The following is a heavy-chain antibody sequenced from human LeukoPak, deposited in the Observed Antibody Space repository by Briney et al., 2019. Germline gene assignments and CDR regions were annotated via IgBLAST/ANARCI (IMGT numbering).Heavy chain of an antibody. J-gene: IGHJ4*02. CDR3: ARAAQQQLVQNFDF. D-gene: IGHD6-13*01. CDR2: IYYSGST. CDR1: GGSISNYSYY. Sequence: SETLSLTCIVSGGSISNYSYYWGWIRQPPGKGLEWIGSIYYSGSTYYNPSLKSRVTISVDTSKNQFSLKLSSVTAADTAVYYCARAAQQQLVQNFDFWGQGTLVTVSS. V-gene: IGHV4-39*01.